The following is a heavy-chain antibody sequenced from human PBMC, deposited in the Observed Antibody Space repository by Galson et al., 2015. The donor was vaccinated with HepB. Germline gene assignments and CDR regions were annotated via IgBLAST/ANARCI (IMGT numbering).Heavy chain of an antibody. CDR1: GFTFSRHT. J-gene: IGHJ3*02. CDR2: ISTNGVTI. Sequence: SLRLSCAASGFTFSRHTMSWVRQTPGKGLQWVSYISTNGVTIHYADSVKGRFTIARDNAKDAVFLQMNSLRAEDTAVYYCATTSFGSGAYWTLEIWGQGTLVTVSS. D-gene: IGHD4/OR15-4a*01. V-gene: IGHV3-48*04. CDR3: ATTSFGSGAYWTLEI.